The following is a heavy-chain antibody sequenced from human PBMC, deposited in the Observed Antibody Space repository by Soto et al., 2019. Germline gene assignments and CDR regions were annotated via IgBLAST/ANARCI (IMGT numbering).Heavy chain of an antibody. CDR3: VQGRYPTMASPLDH. V-gene: IGHV3-9*01. CDR1: GFTFDDCS. J-gene: IGHJ5*02. D-gene: IGHD5-12*01. CDR2: ISWDSGPI. Sequence: EVQLVESGGGLVQPGKSLRLSCVASGFTFDDCSMHWVRQAPGKGLEWVSGISWDSGPIGYADSVKGRFSISRDGAKNSLYLQMNSLRVEDAALYYCVQGRYPTMASPLDHWGQGTLVTVSS.